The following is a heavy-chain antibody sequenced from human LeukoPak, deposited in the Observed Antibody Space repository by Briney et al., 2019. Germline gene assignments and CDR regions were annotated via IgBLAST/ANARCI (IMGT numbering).Heavy chain of an antibody. J-gene: IGHJ4*02. D-gene: IGHD3-10*01. CDR1: GASISSSTYY. V-gene: IGHV4-39*02. CDR3: ARDRITMVRGVIITYDY. CDR2: NT. Sequence: PSETLSLTCTVSGASISSSTYYWGWIRQPPGKGLEWIGSNTYYNPSLKSRVTISLDTSKNQFSLKLSSLTAADTAVYYCARDRITMVRGVIITYDYWGQGTLVTVSS.